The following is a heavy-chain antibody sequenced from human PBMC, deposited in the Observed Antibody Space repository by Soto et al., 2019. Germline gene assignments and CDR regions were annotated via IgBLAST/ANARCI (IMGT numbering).Heavy chain of an antibody. CDR2: INAANGNT. Sequence: ASVKVSCKASGYTFTSYAMHWVRQAPGQRPEWMGWINAANGNTKYSQKLQGRVTITRDTSASTAYMELSSLRSEDTAMYYCARDRSGGSAWSHWFDYWGQGTLVTVSS. CDR1: GYTFTSYA. CDR3: ARDRSGGSAWSHWFDY. V-gene: IGHV1-3*01. J-gene: IGHJ4*02. D-gene: IGHD6-19*01.